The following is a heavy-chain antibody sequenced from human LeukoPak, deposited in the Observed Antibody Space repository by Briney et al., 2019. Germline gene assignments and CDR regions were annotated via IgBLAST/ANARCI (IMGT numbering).Heavy chain of an antibody. Sequence: SVKVSCKASGGTFSSYAISWVRQAPGQGLEWMGRIIPILGIANYAQKFQGRVTITADKSTSAAYMELSSLRSEDTAVYYCNEDRWELPEDYYYGMDVWGQGTTVTVSS. D-gene: IGHD1-26*01. CDR2: IIPILGIA. CDR1: GGTFSSYA. J-gene: IGHJ6*02. V-gene: IGHV1-69*04. CDR3: NEDRWELPEDYYYGMDV.